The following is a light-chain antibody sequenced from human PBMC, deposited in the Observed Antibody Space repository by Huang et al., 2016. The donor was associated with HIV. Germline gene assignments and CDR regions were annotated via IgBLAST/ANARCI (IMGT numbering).Light chain of an antibody. CDR3: QQSYGIPRT. V-gene: IGKV1-39*01. Sequence: DIQMTQSPSSLSASVGDTVIITCRASQNISKYLNWYQQVPGRAPKLLIYGTSNLQRGVSLMRFSGRASGTDFTLTITSLQPEDAATYCCQQSYGIPRTFGLGT. J-gene: IGKJ2*01. CDR2: GTS. CDR1: QNISKY.